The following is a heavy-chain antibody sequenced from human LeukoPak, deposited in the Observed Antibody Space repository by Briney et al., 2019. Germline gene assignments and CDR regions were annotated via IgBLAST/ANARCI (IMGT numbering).Heavy chain of an antibody. CDR3: ARVGEAFYMDV. CDR1: GFTFGSHW. J-gene: IGHJ6*03. CDR2: IKQDGREK. Sequence: GRALRLSCAASGFTFGSHWMSWVRRAPGKGREGVANIKQDGREKYYVDSVKDRFTISRENANNAVYLQMNSLSAQETPVYYCARVGEAFYMDVWGKGTTVTVSS. V-gene: IGHV3-7*01. D-gene: IGHD3-10*01.